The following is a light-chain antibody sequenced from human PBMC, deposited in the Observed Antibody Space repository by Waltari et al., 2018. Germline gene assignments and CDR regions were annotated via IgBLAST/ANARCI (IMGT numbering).Light chain of an antibody. CDR1: QSVDRW. Sequence: DIQMTQSHSNLTASVGDRVTITCRASQSVDRWLTWFQQKPDKAPQLLIYGASGSASGVPSRFSGSGSGTEFTLTISSLQPEDAATYYCQQCAASSWTFGQGTKVEIK. CDR3: QQCAASSWT. V-gene: IGKV1-5*03. CDR2: GAS. J-gene: IGKJ1*01.